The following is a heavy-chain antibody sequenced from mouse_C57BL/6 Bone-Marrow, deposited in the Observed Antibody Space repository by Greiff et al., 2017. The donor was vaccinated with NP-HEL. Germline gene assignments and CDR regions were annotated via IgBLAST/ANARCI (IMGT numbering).Heavy chain of an antibody. D-gene: IGHD1-2*01. CDR1: GYTFTSYG. CDR3: ARQSLRWYFDV. Sequence: VKLMESGAELARPGASVKLSCKASGYTFTSYGISWVKQRTGQGLEWIGEIYPRSGNTYYNEKFKGKATLTADKSSSTAYMELRSLTSEDSAVYFCARQSLRWYFDVWGTGTTVTVSS. V-gene: IGHV1-81*01. J-gene: IGHJ1*03. CDR2: IYPRSGNT.